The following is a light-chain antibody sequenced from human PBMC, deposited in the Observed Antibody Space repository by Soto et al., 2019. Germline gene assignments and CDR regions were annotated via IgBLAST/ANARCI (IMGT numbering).Light chain of an antibody. V-gene: IGKV3-20*01. J-gene: IGKJ1*01. Sequence: ENVLTQSPGTLSLSPGERATLSCRASQSLNNNFLAWYQRKPGQAPRLRIFDASSRASGIPDRFSGSGSGTDFTLTINRLEPDDFAVYYCQQYDTSPGTFGQGTKVEI. CDR3: QQYDTSPGT. CDR2: DAS. CDR1: QSLNNNF.